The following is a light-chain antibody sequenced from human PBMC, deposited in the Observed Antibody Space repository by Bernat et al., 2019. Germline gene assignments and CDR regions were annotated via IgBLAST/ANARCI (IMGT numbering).Light chain of an antibody. CDR1: KLGNKF. CDR2: RDN. V-gene: IGLV3-1*01. J-gene: IGLJ2*01. Sequence: SSELTQPPSVSVSPGQIARITCSGEKLGNKFTCWYQQKSGQSPVVLIYRDNIRPSGISERFSASHTGNTATMTITGTQPTDEDDYYCQAWDSSAGFFGGGTKLTVL. CDR3: QAWDSSAGF.